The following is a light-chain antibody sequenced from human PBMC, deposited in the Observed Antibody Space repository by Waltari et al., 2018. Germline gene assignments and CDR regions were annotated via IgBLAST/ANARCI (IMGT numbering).Light chain of an antibody. CDR2: WAS. Sequence: DIVMTQSPDSLAVSLGERATINCKSSQSILYSANSKNYLTWYQHKPGQPPKLLFYWASTRESGVPDRFSGSGSGTDFTLTISSLQAEDVAIYYCQQYYSFPLTFGGGTKVEIK. CDR3: QQYYSFPLT. V-gene: IGKV4-1*01. CDR1: QSILYSANSKNY. J-gene: IGKJ4*01.